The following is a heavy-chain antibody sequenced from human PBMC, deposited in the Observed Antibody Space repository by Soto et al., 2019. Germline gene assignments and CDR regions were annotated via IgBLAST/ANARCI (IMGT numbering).Heavy chain of an antibody. Sequence: SETLSLTCTVSGGSISSGGYFWSWIRQHPGKGLEWIGNIYYSGSSFYNPSLKSRLTISVDTSKNQFSLRLSSVTAADTAVYYWARAEYSTSSNWFDPWGKGTLVTVSS. J-gene: IGHJ5*02. V-gene: IGHV4-31*03. CDR2: IYYSGSS. CDR1: GGSISSGGYF. D-gene: IGHD6-6*01. CDR3: ARAEYSTSSNWFDP.